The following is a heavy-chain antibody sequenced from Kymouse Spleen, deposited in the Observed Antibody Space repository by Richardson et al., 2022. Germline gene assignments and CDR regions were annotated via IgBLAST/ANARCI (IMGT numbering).Heavy chain of an antibody. CDR2: INWNGGST. D-gene: IGHD6-13*01. CDR1: GFTFDDYG. Sequence: EVQLVESGGGVVRPGGSLRLSCAASGFTFDDYGMSWVRQAPGKGLEWVSGINWNGGSTGYADSVKGRFTISRDNAKNSLYLQMNSLRAEDTALYYCASIAAAGTKNYYYYGMDVWGQGTTVTVSS. J-gene: IGHJ6*02. V-gene: IGHV3-20*d01. CDR3: ASIAAAGTKNYYYYGMDV.